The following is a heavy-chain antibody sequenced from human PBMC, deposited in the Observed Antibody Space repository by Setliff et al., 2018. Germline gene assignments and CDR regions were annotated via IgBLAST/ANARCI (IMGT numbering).Heavy chain of an antibody. V-gene: IGHV4-38-2*02. J-gene: IGHJ3*02. CDR3: ARDEGYDYVWGSYRIDAFDI. Sequence: PSETLSLTCSVSDFSINSGYYWGWIRQSPGEGLEWIGSIYPNGNTYYNPSLKSRVTISVDTSKNQLSLKLNSVTAADTAVYYCARDEGYDYVWGSYRIDAFDIWGQGTMVTVSS. D-gene: IGHD3-16*02. CDR1: DFSINSGYY. CDR2: IYPNGNT.